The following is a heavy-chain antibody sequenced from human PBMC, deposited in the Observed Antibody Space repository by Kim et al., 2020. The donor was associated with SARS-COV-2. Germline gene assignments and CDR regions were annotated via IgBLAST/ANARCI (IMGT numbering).Heavy chain of an antibody. V-gene: IGHV3-43*02. D-gene: IGHD6-19*01. Sequence: GGSLRLSCAASGFTFDDYAMHWVRQAPGKGLEWVSLISGDGGSTYYADSVKGRFTISRDNSKNSLYLQMNSLRTEDTALYYCAKESRQWLVRGWDYYYGMDVWGQGTTVTVSS. CDR3: AKESRQWLVRGWDYYYGMDV. CDR2: ISGDGGST. J-gene: IGHJ6*02. CDR1: GFTFDDYA.